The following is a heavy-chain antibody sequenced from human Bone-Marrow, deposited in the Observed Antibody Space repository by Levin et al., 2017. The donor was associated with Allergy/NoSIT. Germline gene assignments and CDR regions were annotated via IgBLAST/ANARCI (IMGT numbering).Heavy chain of an antibody. D-gene: IGHD6-19*01. J-gene: IGHJ3*02. CDR3: ARLSRSSGNWYAFDI. CDR2: IYPGDSDT. CDR1: GYSFTSYW. V-gene: IGHV5-51*01. Sequence: KTGESLKISCKGSGYSFTSYWIGWVRQMPGKGLEWMGIIYPGDSDTRYSPSFQGQVTISADKSISTAYLQWSSLKASDTAMYYCARLSRSSGNWYAFDIWGQGTMVTVSS.